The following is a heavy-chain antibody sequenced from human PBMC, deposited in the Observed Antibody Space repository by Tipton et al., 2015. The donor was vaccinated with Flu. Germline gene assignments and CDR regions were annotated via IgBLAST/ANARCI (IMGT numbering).Heavy chain of an antibody. D-gene: IGHD4-23*01. V-gene: IGHV3-7*04. Sequence: SLRLSCTASGFTLSTYWMSWVRQAPGKGLEWVANINQDGGQKYYVGSVKGRFTISRDNAKNSVYLQMNSLRAEDTAVYYSARAIAAAGGFWGQGTLVTVSS. J-gene: IGHJ4*02. CDR1: GFTLSTYW. CDR2: INQDGGQK. CDR3: ARAIAAAGGF.